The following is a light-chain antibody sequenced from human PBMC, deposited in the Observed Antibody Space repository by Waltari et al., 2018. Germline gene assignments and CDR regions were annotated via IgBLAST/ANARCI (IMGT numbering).Light chain of an antibody. Sequence: QSVLNQPPYASGTPGQRVTISCSGSTYNIGSNTVKWYQHPPGTAPRPLVYSNTQRPSGVPYRFSCSKSANSGSLAISGLQSEDEADYYCAAWDDSLNGYVFGTGTKVTVL. CDR3: AAWDDSLNGYV. CDR2: SNT. V-gene: IGLV1-44*01. CDR1: TYNIGSNT. J-gene: IGLJ1*01.